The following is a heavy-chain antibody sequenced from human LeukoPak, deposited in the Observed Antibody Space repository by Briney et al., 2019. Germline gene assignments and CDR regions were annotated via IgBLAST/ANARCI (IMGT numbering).Heavy chain of an antibody. J-gene: IGHJ4*02. CDR2: ISYDGSNK. V-gene: IGHV3-30*18. CDR3: AKVFGELLKDY. D-gene: IGHD3-10*01. CDR1: GFTFSSYG. Sequence: GGSLRLSCAASGFTFSSYGMHWVRQAPGKGLEWVAVISYDGSNKYNADSVKGRFTISRDNSKNTLYLQMNSLRAEDTAVYYCAKVFGELLKDYWGQGTLVTVSS.